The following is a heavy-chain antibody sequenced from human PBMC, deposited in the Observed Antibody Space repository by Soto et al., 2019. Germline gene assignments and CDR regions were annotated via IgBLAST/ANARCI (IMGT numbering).Heavy chain of an antibody. V-gene: IGHV6-1*01. Sequence: SQTLSLTCAISGDSVFSNTAAWNWIRQSPSRGLEWLGRTYYRSKWYNDYAVSVKSRITINPDTSKNQFSLQLNSVTPEDTAVYYCARVSTNYYDSSGPTYYYGMDVWGQGTTVTVSS. J-gene: IGHJ6*02. D-gene: IGHD3-22*01. CDR1: GDSVFSNTAA. CDR2: TYYRSKWYN. CDR3: ARVSTNYYDSSGPTYYYGMDV.